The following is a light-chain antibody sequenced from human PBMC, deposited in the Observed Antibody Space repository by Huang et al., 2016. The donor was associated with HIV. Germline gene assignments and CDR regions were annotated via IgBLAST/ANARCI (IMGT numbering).Light chain of an antibody. J-gene: IGKJ1*01. CDR3: QHGWT. CDR1: QRINNW. Sequence: DIQMTQSPPTLSAFVGDRVTITCRASQRINNWLAWYQQKFGQAPKLLISKASDLESDVSSRCSGNGSGTEFTLTINRLQADDVADYYCQHGWTFGQGTKVKIK. CDR2: KAS. V-gene: IGKV1-5*03.